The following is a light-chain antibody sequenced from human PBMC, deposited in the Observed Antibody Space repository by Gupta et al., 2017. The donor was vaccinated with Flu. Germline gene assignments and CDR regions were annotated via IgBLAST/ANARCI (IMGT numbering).Light chain of an antibody. CDR3: NSSTTSNTPAL. V-gene: IGLV2-14*01. CDR2: AAS. J-gene: IGLJ3*02. Sequence: GGAYDYVSWYQQHPGKAPKLIIYAASRRPSGVSNRFPGSTSGNTASLTISGLQAEDEADYYCNSSTTSNTPALFVGGTRLTVL. CDR1: GGAYDY.